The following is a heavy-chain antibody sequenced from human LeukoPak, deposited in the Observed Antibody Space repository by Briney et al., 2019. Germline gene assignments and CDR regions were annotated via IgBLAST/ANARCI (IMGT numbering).Heavy chain of an antibody. CDR3: AKGPHYYDSSGYYYLDY. D-gene: IGHD3-22*01. CDR2: ISYDGSNK. CDR1: GFTISSYG. V-gene: IGHV3-30*18. Sequence: PGGSLRLSCAASGFTISSYGMHWVRQAPGKGLEWVAVISYDGSNKYYADSVKGRFTISRDNSKNTLYLQMNSLRAEDTAVYYCAKGPHYYDSSGYYYLDYWGQGTLVTVSS. J-gene: IGHJ4*02.